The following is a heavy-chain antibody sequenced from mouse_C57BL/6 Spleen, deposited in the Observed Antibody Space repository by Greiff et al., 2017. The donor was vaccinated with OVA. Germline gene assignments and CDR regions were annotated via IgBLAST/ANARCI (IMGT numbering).Heavy chain of an antibody. CDR2: IYPGDGDT. J-gene: IGHJ2*01. CDR3: AREGSSGYGDY. CDR1: GYAFSSSW. V-gene: IGHV1-82*01. Sequence: VQLQQSGPELVKPGASVKISCKASGYAFSSSWMNWVKQRPGKGLEWIGRIYPGDGDTNYNGKFKGKATLTADKSSSTAYMQLSSLTSEDSAVYFCAREGSSGYGDYWGQGTTLTVSS. D-gene: IGHD3-2*02.